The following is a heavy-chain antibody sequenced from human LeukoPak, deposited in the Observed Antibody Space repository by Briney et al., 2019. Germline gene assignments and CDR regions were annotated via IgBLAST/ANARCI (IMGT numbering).Heavy chain of an antibody. CDR1: GFSLSTTDVA. Sequence: SAPTLVNPTPPLTLTCTFSGFSLSTTDVAVGWIRQSPGEALEWLALIYWNDEKLYTTSLKSRLNITKDNSKHRVVLTMTNMDPVATATYYCADKSPLGMFGPWGQGTLVTVSS. J-gene: IGHJ5*02. D-gene: IGHD1-14*01. V-gene: IGHV2-5*01. CDR2: IYWNDEK. CDR3: ADKSPLGMFGP.